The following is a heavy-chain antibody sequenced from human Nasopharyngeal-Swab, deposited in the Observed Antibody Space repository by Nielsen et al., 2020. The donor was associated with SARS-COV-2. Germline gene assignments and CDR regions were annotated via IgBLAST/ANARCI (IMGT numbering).Heavy chain of an antibody. CDR3: ARPTYYYDSSGYYSPGRPDAFDI. CDR1: GYSFTSYW. D-gene: IGHD3-22*01. V-gene: IGHV5-51*01. CDR2: IYPGDSDT. Sequence: GESLKISCNGSGYSFTSYWIGWVRQMPGKGLAWMGIIYPGDSDTRYSPSFQGQVTISADKSISTAYLQWSSLKASDTAMYYCARPTYYYDSSGYYSPGRPDAFDIWGQGTMVTVSS. J-gene: IGHJ3*02.